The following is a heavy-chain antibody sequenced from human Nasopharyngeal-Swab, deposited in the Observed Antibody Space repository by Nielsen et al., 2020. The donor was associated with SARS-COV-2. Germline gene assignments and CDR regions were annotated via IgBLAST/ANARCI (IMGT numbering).Heavy chain of an antibody. CDR2: SRVKANSYSA. CDR3: ARVGICYNDWCGSYDS. CDR1: GFNLGDYY. D-gene: IGHD3-9*01. Sequence: GGSLRLSCVASGFNLGDYYMDWVRQAPGKGLERLGHSRVKANSYSAEYAASVTGRFTFSREESRNLLYLQMNSLTTEDTAVYYCARVGICYNDWCGSYDSWGQGTLVTVSS. J-gene: IGHJ4*02. V-gene: IGHV3-72*01.